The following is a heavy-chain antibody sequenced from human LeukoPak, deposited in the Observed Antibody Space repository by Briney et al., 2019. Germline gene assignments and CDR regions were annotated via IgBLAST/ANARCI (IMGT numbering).Heavy chain of an antibody. CDR3: ARLYGYTYGHGGMDV. V-gene: IGHV4-59*08. D-gene: IGHD5-18*01. Sequence: SETLSLTCTVSGVSINSNYWSWIRQSPGKGLEWIGYIDYSGNTNYNPSLKSRVTISADTSKNQFSLKLNSVTAADTAVYYCARLYGYTYGHGGMDVWGQGTTVTVSS. CDR1: GVSINSNY. J-gene: IGHJ6*02. CDR2: IDYSGNT.